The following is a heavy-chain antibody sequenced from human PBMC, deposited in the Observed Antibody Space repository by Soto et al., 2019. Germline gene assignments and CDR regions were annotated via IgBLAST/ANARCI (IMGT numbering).Heavy chain of an antibody. CDR3: AKDADGDCTNAVCPKFDY. Sequence: QPSETLSLTCAVSGGSISRTNWWSWVRQPPGKGLEWVSTISGSGVNTYYADSVKGRFTISSDSSKNTLYLQMNSLRAEDTAVYYCAKDADGDCTNAVCPKFDYWGQGTLVTVSS. CDR2: ISGSGVNT. J-gene: IGHJ4*02. V-gene: IGHV3-23*01. CDR1: GGSISRTNW. D-gene: IGHD2-8*01.